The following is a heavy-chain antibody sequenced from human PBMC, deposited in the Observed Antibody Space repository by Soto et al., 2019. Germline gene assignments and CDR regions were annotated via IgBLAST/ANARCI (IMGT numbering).Heavy chain of an antibody. J-gene: IGHJ6*02. V-gene: IGHV3-33*01. D-gene: IGHD3-9*01. Sequence: GWSLRLSCASSVFSFILYGMHWVRQAPGKGLEWVAVIWYDGTNKYYADSVKGRFTISRDNSKNTLYLQMHSLRVEDTAVYYCARSPYTTGYHYGMDVWGQGTTVTVSS. CDR3: ARSPYTTGYHYGMDV. CDR1: VFSFILYG. CDR2: IWYDGTNK.